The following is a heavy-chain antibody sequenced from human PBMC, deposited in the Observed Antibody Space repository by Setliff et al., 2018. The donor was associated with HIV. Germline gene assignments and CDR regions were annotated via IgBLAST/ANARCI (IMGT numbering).Heavy chain of an antibody. V-gene: IGHV1-18*04. CDR1: GYDFSSYS. CDR3: ARGGLGFLDWCLPDS. Sequence: ASVKVSCKASGYDFSSYSMMWVRQTPGQGLEWLGWISGLTGEVRLAKVFQGRVTLTTSAYTAYMELKSLRSEDRGVYYCARGGLGFLDWCLPDSWGQGTLVTVSS. D-gene: IGHD2-21*02. J-gene: IGHJ4*02. CDR2: ISGLTGEV.